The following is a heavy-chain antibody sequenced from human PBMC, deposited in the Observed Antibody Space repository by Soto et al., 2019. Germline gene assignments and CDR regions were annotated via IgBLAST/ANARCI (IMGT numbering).Heavy chain of an antibody. V-gene: IGHV3-33*01. CDR2: IFYDGSYK. CDR3: ARDREDRYFDY. Sequence: PGGSLRLSCAASGFTFSSYGMHWVRQAPGKGLEWVTFIFYDGSYKYYADSVKGRFTISRDNSKNTLYLQMNSLRAEDTAVYHCARDREDRYFDYWGQGT. J-gene: IGHJ4*02. CDR1: GFTFSSYG. D-gene: IGHD2-15*01.